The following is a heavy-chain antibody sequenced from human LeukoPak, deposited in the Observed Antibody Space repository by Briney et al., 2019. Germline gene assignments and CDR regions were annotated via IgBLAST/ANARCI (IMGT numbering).Heavy chain of an antibody. CDR3: AKCSGAAGFYYYYGMDV. CDR1: GFTFSNYA. CDR2: ISGSGTRT. D-gene: IGHD6-13*01. J-gene: IGHJ6*02. V-gene: IGHV3-23*01. Sequence: GGSLTLSCAASGFTFSNYAMNWVRQAPGKGLESVSAISGSGTRTYYADSVKGRFTISRDNSKNTLYLQMNSLRAEDTAVYYCAKCSGAAGFYYYYGMDVWGQGTTVTVSS.